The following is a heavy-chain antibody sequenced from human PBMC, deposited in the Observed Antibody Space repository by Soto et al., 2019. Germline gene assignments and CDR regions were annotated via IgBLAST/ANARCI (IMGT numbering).Heavy chain of an antibody. V-gene: IGHV3-23*01. J-gene: IGHJ4*02. D-gene: IGHD2-21*02. CDR3: AKPSRFGDFAGSFDS. Sequence: GGSLRLSCAASGFTFNDYAINWVRQVPGKGLEWVSVISGRGGNIFYADSVKGRFAISRDNSKNIVYLQMSNLRVDDTAMYYCAKPSRFGDFAGSFDSWGQGTQVTVSS. CDR2: ISGRGGNI. CDR1: GFTFNDYA.